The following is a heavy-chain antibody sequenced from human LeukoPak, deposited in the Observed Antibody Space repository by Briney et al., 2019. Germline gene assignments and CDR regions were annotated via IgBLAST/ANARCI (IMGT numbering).Heavy chain of an antibody. D-gene: IGHD1-26*01. CDR2: IIPIFGTA. J-gene: IGHJ1*01. CDR1: GGTFISNA. V-gene: IGHV1-69*13. CDR3: ARGVPKGGATLAPQAAQYFQH. Sequence: GASVKVSCKASGGTFISNAVSWVRQAPGQGLKWMGGIIPIFGTANYAQKFQGRVTITADESTSTAYMELSSLRSEDTAVYYCARGVPKGGATLAPQAAQYFQHWGQGTLVTVSS.